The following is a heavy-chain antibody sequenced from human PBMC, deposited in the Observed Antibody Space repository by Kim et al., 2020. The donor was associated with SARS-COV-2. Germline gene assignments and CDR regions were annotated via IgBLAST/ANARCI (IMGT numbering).Heavy chain of an antibody. D-gene: IGHD2-15*01. Sequence: VKGRFTISRDNAKNSLYLQMNSLRAEDTALYYCAKGGYCSGGSCDNWFDPWGQGTLVTVSS. J-gene: IGHJ5*02. CDR3: AKGGYCSGGSCDNWFDP. V-gene: IGHV3-9*01.